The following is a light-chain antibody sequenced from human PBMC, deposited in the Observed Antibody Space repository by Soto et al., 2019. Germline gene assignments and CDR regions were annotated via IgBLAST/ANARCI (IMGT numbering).Light chain of an antibody. V-gene: IGKV1-39*01. Sequence: DIQMTQSPSSLSFSAGDRVTITCRASQSISSNLHWYQKKPGKAPKLLIYAASSLQSGVPSRFSGSGSGTDFTFTISSLQPEDFATYYCQKSYSTPINFGQGTRLEIK. CDR1: QSISSN. CDR2: AAS. CDR3: QKSYSTPIN. J-gene: IGKJ5*01.